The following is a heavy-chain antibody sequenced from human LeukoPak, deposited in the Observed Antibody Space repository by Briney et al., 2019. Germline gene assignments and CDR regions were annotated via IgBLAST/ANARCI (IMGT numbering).Heavy chain of an antibody. J-gene: IGHJ4*02. CDR3: ARRSSIAAPDDWYFDY. Sequence: SETLSLTCAVYGGSFSGYYWSWIRQPPGKGLEWIGEINHSGSTNYNPSLKSRVTISVDTSKNQFSLKLSSVTAADTAVYYCARRSSIAAPDDWYFDYWGQGTLVTVSS. CDR2: INHSGST. V-gene: IGHV4-34*01. D-gene: IGHD6-6*01. CDR1: GGSFSGYY.